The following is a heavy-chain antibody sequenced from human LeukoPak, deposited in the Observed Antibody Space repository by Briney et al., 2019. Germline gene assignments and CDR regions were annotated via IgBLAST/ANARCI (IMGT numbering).Heavy chain of an antibody. CDR2: ISWNSGSI. J-gene: IGHJ4*02. Sequence: GGSLRLSCAASGFTFDDYAMHWVRQAPAQGLECVSGISWNSGSIGYADSVKGRFTISRDNAKNSLYLQMNSLRAEDTALYYCAKGADSSCWDPVDYWGQGTLVTVSS. CDR1: GFTFDDYA. CDR3: AKGADSSCWDPVDY. V-gene: IGHV3-9*01. D-gene: IGHD6-13*01.